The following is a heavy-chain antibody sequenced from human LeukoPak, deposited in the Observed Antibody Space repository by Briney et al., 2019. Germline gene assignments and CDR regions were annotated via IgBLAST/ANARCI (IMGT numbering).Heavy chain of an antibody. CDR2: IKQDGSEK. V-gene: IGHV3-7*01. Sequence: PGGSLRLSCAASGFTFSSYWMSWVRQAPGKGLEWVANIKQDGSEKYYVDSVKGRFTISRDNAKNSLYLQMNSLRAEDTAVYYCARDYYDSSGYSREAYNWFDPWGQGTLVTVSS. CDR1: GFTFSSYW. CDR3: ARDYYDSSGYSREAYNWFDP. D-gene: IGHD3-22*01. J-gene: IGHJ5*02.